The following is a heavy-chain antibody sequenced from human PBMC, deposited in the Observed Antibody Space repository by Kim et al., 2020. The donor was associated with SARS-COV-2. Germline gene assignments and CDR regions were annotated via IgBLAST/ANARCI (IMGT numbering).Heavy chain of an antibody. D-gene: IGHD3-9*01. J-gene: IGHJ4*02. Sequence: SETLSLTCTVSSGSISSGSYYWGWIRQPPGKGLEWIGSLYYSGNPYYNSPIKSRVTISVDTSKNQFSLKLSYVTAADTAVYFCARHGKFDDILTYYNPHFDYWGQGTLVTVSS. CDR2: LYYSGNP. CDR1: SGSISSGSYY. V-gene: IGHV4-39*01. CDR3: ARHGKFDDILTYYNPHFDY.